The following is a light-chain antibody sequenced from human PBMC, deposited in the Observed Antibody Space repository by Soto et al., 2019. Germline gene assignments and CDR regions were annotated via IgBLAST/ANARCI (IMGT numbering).Light chain of an antibody. CDR1: QTIKTY. V-gene: IGKV3-11*01. J-gene: IGKJ5*01. Sequence: EIVLTQSTATLSLSPGERATLSCRASQTIKTYLAWYQQKPGQAPRLLISDASNRATGVPARFSGSGSGTDFTLTINNLEPEDFAVYFCQQRNDWPRITFGQGTRLEIK. CDR3: QQRNDWPRIT. CDR2: DAS.